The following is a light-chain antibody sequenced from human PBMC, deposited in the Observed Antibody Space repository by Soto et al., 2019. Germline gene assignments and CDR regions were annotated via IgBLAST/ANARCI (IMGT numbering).Light chain of an antibody. Sequence: QSPGTVSLSERERATLSCGAGQIFSSTSLAWYQQKPGQAPRLLIYGASNRATGIPDRFSGSGSGTDFILTISVLEPEDIPVYYCQDSDISSRTIGRGTKVDI. V-gene: IGKV3-20*01. CDR2: GAS. J-gene: IGKJ1*01. CDR3: QDSDISSRT. CDR1: QIFSSTS.